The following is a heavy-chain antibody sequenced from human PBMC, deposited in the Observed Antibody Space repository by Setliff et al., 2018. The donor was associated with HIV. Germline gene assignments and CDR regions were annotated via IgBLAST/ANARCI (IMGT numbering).Heavy chain of an antibody. J-gene: IGHJ4*02. D-gene: IGHD3-3*01. CDR3: ARDVSWRVRTYIDY. Sequence: PGGSLRLSCAASGFTFTDYTMNWVRQAPGKGLEWVSSITSGSTYVNYADSVKGRFSISRDNSKNSLYLQMNSLTAEDTAVYYCARDVSWRVRTYIDYWGQGALVTVSS. CDR1: GFTFTDYT. CDR2: ITSGSTYV. V-gene: IGHV3-21*01.